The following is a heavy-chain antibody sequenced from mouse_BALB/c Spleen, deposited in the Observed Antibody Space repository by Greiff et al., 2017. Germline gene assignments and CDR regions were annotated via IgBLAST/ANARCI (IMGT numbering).Heavy chain of an antibody. D-gene: IGHD1-1*01. J-gene: IGHJ1*01. CDR2: ISYSGST. V-gene: IGHV3-2*02. Sequence: EVKLVESGPGLVKPSQSLSLTCTVTGYSITSDYAWNWIRQFPGNKLEWMGYISYSGSTSYNPSLKSRISITRDTSKNQFFLQLNSVTTEDTATYYCARGYYGSEGWYFDVWGAGTTVTVSS. CDR1: GYSITSDYA. CDR3: ARGYYGSEGWYFDV.